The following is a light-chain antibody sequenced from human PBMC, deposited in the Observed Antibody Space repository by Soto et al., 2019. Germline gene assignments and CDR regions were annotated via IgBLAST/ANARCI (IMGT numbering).Light chain of an antibody. Sequence: EIVLTQSPGTLSLSPGERATLSSRASQSVSSTYLAWYQQKPGQAPRLLIYGASSRATGIPDRFSGSGSGTDFTLTISRLEPEDFAVYYCQRYDISPFPFGQGTKLEIK. CDR2: GAS. CDR3: QRYDISPFP. J-gene: IGKJ2*01. CDR1: QSVSSTY. V-gene: IGKV3-20*01.